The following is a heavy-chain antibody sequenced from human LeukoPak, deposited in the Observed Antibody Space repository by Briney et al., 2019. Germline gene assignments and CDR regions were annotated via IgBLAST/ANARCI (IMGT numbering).Heavy chain of an antibody. CDR1: GGTFSSYA. J-gene: IGHJ6*03. Sequence: SVKVSCKASGGTFSSYAISWVRQAPGQGLEWMGGIIPIFGAANYAQKFQGRVTITADESTSTAYMDLSRLISDDTAVYYCARGRFSDWNYYFMDVWGKGTTVTVSS. V-gene: IGHV1-69*01. D-gene: IGHD3-3*01. CDR3: ARGRFSDWNYYFMDV. CDR2: IIPIFGAA.